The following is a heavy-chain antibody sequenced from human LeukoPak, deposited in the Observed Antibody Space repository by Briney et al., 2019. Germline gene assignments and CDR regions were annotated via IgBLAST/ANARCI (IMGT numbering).Heavy chain of an antibody. CDR3: ATSITTPGAFDI. J-gene: IGHJ4*02. V-gene: IGHV3-15*04. CDR1: GFSFGDFT. D-gene: IGHD1-1*01. CDR2: IVSETVGGRT. Sequence: GGSLRLSCTASGFSFGDFTMNWVRQAPGKGLEWVARIVSETVGGRTDYAASVKGRFTISRDDSKSTLFLQMSSLKIEDTAVYYCATSITTPGAFDIWGQGVLATVSS.